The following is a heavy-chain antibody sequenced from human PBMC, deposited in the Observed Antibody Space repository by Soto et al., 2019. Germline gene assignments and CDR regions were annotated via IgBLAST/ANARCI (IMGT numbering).Heavy chain of an antibody. Sequence: EVQLLESGGGLVQPGGSLRLSCAASGFTFRSYVMSWVRQAPGRGLEWVSGISGRGGSTYYADSVKGRFTISRANSKNTLYFQRNSRRGEATAVYYCAERNYFNSSDYCGGNYFDYWGQGTLVSVSS. CDR1: GFTFRSYV. J-gene: IGHJ4*02. CDR3: AERNYFNSSDYCGGNYFDY. V-gene: IGHV3-23*01. CDR2: ISGRGGST. D-gene: IGHD3-22*01.